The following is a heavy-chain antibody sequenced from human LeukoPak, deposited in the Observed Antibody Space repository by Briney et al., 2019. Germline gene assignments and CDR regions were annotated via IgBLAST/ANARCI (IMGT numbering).Heavy chain of an antibody. Sequence: PGGSLRLSCAASGFNFSDYYMSWIRQAPGKGLEWVSYISSSGSTIYYADSVKGRFSISRDNAKNSLYLQMNSLRAEDTAVYYCAREYSGSWCGEWFDPWGQGTLVTVSS. CDR3: AREYSGSWCGEWFDP. CDR2: ISSSGSTI. CDR1: GFNFSDYY. J-gene: IGHJ5*02. D-gene: IGHD6-13*01. V-gene: IGHV3-11*01.